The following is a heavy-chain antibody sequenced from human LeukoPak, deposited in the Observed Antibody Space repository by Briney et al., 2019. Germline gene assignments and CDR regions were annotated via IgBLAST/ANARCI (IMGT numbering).Heavy chain of an antibody. CDR3: ARGPNYCSGGSCSNYYYYYMDV. D-gene: IGHD2-15*01. V-gene: IGHV1-46*01. CDR1: GYTFTSYY. Sequence: ASVKVSCKASGYTFTSYYMHWVRQAPGQGLEWMGIINPSGGSTSYAQKFQGGVTMTRDMSTSTVYMELSSLRSEDTAVYYCARGPNYCSGGSCSNYYYYYMDVWGKGTTVTVSS. CDR2: INPSGGST. J-gene: IGHJ6*03.